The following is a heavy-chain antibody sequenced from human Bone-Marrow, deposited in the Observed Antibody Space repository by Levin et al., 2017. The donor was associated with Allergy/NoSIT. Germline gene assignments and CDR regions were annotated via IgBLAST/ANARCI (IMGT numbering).Heavy chain of an antibody. CDR1: GFTFSDYY. CDR3: ASGPAGIDYYYYYMDV. V-gene: IGHV3-11*01. Sequence: GESLKISCAASGFTFSDYYMSWIRQAPGKGLEWVSYISSSGSTIYYADSVKGRFTISRDNAKNSLYLQMNSLRAEDTAVYYCASGPAGIDYYYYYMDVWGKGTTVTVSS. D-gene: IGHD6-13*01. J-gene: IGHJ6*03. CDR2: ISSSGSTI.